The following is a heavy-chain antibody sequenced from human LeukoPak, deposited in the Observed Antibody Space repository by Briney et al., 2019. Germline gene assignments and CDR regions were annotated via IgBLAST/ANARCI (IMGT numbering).Heavy chain of an antibody. CDR1: GFTSSTYG. Sequence: PGRSLKLSCAASGFTSSTYGMHWVRQAPGKGLEWVAGITHDGSNKYYAVPEKGRFTISRDNSENTLYLHMDSLRVEDTAVYYCALGFCGSASCYTGYWGQGTLVTVSS. CDR2: ITHDGSNK. V-gene: IGHV3-33*05. CDR3: ALGFCGSASCYTGY. D-gene: IGHD2-2*02. J-gene: IGHJ4*02.